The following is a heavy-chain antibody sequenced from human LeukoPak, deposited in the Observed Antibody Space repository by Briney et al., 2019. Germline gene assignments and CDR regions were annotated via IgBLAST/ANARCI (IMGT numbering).Heavy chain of an antibody. V-gene: IGHV3-66*02. D-gene: IGHD6-13*01. CDR3: VRVRSSSWYFDL. CDR1: GSRVGSNY. CDR2: LFATRRT. Sequence: AGSLRLSCAASGSRVGSNYMNWVGQVPGKGLEPAPLLFATRRTYPGDSVKGRFTISRDNSKNTLFLQMSNLRSEDTAVYYCVRVRSSSWYFDLWGQGTRVTVSS. J-gene: IGHJ4*02.